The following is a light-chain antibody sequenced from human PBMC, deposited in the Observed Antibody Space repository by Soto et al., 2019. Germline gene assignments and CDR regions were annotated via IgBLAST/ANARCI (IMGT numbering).Light chain of an antibody. J-gene: IGKJ5*01. CDR1: QSASSSY. Sequence: EIVLTQSPGTLSLSPWDRATCXGQTSQSASSSYLAWYQQKPGQAPRLLIYGASSRATGIPDRFSGSGSGTDFTLTISRLEPEDFAVYYCQQYNNWPPITFGQGTRLEIK. CDR2: GAS. V-gene: IGKV3-20*01. CDR3: QQYNNWPPIT.